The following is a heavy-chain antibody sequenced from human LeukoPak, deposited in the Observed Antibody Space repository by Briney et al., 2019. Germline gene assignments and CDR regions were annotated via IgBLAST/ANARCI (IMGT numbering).Heavy chain of an antibody. J-gene: IGHJ4*02. CDR1: GFTFSSYS. Sequence: GGSLRLSCAASGFTFSSYSMNWVRQAPGKGLEWVSSISSSSSYIYYADSVKGRFTISRDNSKNTLYLQMNSLRAEDTAVYYCAKDPFGPNYYDSSGIDYWGQGTLVTVSS. V-gene: IGHV3-21*01. D-gene: IGHD3-22*01. CDR2: ISSSSSYI. CDR3: AKDPFGPNYYDSSGIDY.